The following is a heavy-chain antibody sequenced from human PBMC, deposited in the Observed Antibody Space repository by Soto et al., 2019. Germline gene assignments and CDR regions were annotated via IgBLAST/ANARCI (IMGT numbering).Heavy chain of an antibody. CDR3: ARGGVPAAMSY. D-gene: IGHD2-2*01. Sequence: EVQLVESGGGLVQPGGSLRLSCAASGFTFSSFWMHWVRQAPGEGLVWVSRMNSDGSNTNYADSVKGRFTISRDNAKNTMNLQMNRLRAEDTAVDYCARGGVPAAMSYWGQGTLVTVSS. CDR1: GFTFSSFW. J-gene: IGHJ4*02. V-gene: IGHV3-74*01. CDR2: MNSDGSNT.